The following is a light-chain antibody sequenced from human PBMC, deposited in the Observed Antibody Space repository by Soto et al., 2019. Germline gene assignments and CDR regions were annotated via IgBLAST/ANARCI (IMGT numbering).Light chain of an antibody. CDR1: SGYSYYK. V-gene: IGLV9-49*01. CDR3: GADHGSGSNFVWV. CDR2: VGPGGIVG. Sequence: QSVLTQPPSASASLGASVTLTCTLSSGYSYYKVDWYQQRPGKGPRFVMRVGPGGIVGSKGDGIPDRFSVLGSGLNRDLTIKNIQEEDESDYLCGADHGSGSNFVWVFGGGTKLTVL. J-gene: IGLJ3*02.